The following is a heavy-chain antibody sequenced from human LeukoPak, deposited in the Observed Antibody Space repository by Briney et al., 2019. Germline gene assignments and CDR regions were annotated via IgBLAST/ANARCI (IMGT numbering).Heavy chain of an antibody. CDR1: GYTFISYS. V-gene: IGHV1-46*01. J-gene: IGHJ4*02. Sequence: GASVKVSCKASGYTFISYSMHWVRQAPGQGLEWMGIINPSGGSTNYAQKFQGRVTITADKSTSTAYMELSSLRSEDTAVYYCARDQAQWELPGSFDYWGQGTLVTVSS. D-gene: IGHD1-26*01. CDR2: INPSGGST. CDR3: ARDQAQWELPGSFDY.